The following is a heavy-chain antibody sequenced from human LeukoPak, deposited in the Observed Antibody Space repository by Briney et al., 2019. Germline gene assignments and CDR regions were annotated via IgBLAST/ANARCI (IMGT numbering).Heavy chain of an antibody. D-gene: IGHD2-15*01. J-gene: IGHJ3*02. V-gene: IGHV1-46*01. CDR3: ARPLVVDSSDQRGAFDI. Sequence: ASVKVSCKASGYTFTRHRMHWVRQAPGQGLEWMGIINPSDGTTGYAQEFQGRVTMTRDTSTSTIYMELRSLRSEDTAVYYCARPLVVDSSDQRGAFDIWAQGTMVTVSS. CDR2: INPSDGTT. CDR1: GYTFTRHR.